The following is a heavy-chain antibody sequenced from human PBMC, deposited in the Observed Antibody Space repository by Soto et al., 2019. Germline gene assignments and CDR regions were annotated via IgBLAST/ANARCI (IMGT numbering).Heavy chain of an antibody. CDR3: ASALVADHIVAEGAFYI. D-gene: IGHD5-12*01. CDR1: GGTFSSYT. J-gene: IGHJ3*02. CDR2: IIPILGIA. V-gene: IGHV1-69*02. Sequence: QVQLVQSGAEVKKPGSSVKVSCKASGGTFSSYTISWVRQAPGQGLEWMGRIIPILGIANYAQKFQGRVTITADKSTSTASMALSSLRSEDTAVYYCASALVADHIVAEGAFYIWGQGTMVTVAS.